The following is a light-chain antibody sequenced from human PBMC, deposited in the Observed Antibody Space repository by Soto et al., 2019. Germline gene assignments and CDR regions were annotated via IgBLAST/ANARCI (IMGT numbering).Light chain of an antibody. V-gene: IGLV1-51*01. CDR2: DYN. CDR3: AAWDDSLSGPA. Sequence: QSVLTQPSSVSAAPGQKVTISCSGSSSNIGNNYVSWYQQLPGTAPKLLIYDYNKRPSGIPDRFSGSKSGTSATLGITGLQTGDEADYYCAAWDDSLSGPAFGGGTKVTVL. J-gene: IGLJ2*01. CDR1: SSNIGNNY.